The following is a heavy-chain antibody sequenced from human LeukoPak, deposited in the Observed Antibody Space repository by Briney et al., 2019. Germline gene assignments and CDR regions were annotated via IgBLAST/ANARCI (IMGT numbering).Heavy chain of an antibody. CDR1: GFTVSSNY. CDR3: ARDVGYCSGGSC. V-gene: IGHV3-21*04. CDR2: ISSSSSYI. J-gene: IGHJ3*01. D-gene: IGHD2-15*01. Sequence: GGSLRLSCAASGFTVSSNYMSWVRQAPGKGLEWVSSISSSSSYIYYADSVKGRFTISRDNAKNSLYLQMNSLRAEDTAVYYCARDVGYCSGGSCWGQGTMVTVSS.